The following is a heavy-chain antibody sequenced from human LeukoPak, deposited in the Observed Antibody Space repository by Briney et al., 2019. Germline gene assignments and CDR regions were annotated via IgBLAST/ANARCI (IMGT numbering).Heavy chain of an antibody. D-gene: IGHD6-19*01. CDR1: GFTFSSYA. V-gene: IGHV3-30-3*01. CDR3: ASGWFDY. J-gene: IGHJ4*02. Sequence: GRSLRLSCAASGFTFSSYAMHWVRQAPGKGLEWVAVISYDGSNKYYADSVKGRFTISRDNSKNTLYLQMNSLRAEDTAVYCCASGWFDYWGQGTLVTVSS. CDR2: ISYDGSNK.